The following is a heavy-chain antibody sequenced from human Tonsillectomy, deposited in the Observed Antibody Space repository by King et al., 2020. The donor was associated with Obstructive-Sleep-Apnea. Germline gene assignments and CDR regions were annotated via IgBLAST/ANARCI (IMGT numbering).Heavy chain of an antibody. D-gene: IGHD5-12*01. Sequence: QLVQSGAEVKKPGASVKVSCKASGYTFTSYGISWVRQAPGQGLEWMGWISAYNGNTNYAQKLQGRVTMTTDTSTSTAYMELRSLRSDDTAVYYCARGTMGASGHDYAPYYYYGMDVWGQGTTVTVSS. CDR2: ISAYNGNT. V-gene: IGHV1-18*01. J-gene: IGHJ6*02. CDR3: ARGTMGASGHDYAPYYYYGMDV. CDR1: GYTFTSYG.